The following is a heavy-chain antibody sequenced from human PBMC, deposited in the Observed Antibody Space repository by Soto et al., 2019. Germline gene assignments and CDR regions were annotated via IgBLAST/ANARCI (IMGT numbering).Heavy chain of an antibody. CDR3: ATIPIGTTVNLHSFDY. J-gene: IGHJ4*02. CDR2: IWYDGSNK. Sequence: PGGSLRLSCAASGFTFSSYGMHWVRQAPGKGLEWVAVIWYDGSNKYYADSVKGRFTISRDNSKNTLYLQMNSLRAEDTAVYYCATIPIGTTVNLHSFDYWGQGTLVTVSS. CDR1: GFTFSSYG. V-gene: IGHV3-33*01. D-gene: IGHD4-17*01.